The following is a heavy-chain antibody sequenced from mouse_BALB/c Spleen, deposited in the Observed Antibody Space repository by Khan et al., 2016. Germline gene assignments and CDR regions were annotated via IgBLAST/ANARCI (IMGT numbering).Heavy chain of an antibody. Sequence: VELVESGPGLVQPSQSLSITCTVSDFSLTTYGVHWVRQSPGKGLEWLGVIWSGGSTDYNAPFISRLSISKDSSKSQVFFKMNSLQVNDTAIYYCARNYDYDEGLAYWGQGTLVTVSA. V-gene: IGHV2-2*02. CDR2: IWSGGST. CDR1: DFSLTTYG. J-gene: IGHJ3*01. D-gene: IGHD2-4*01. CDR3: ARNYDYDEGLAY.